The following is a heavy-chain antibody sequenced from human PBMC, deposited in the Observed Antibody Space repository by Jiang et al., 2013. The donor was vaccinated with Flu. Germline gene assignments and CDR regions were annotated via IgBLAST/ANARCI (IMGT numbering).Heavy chain of an antibody. J-gene: IGHJ6*03. CDR2: ISYSGKT. CDR1: GASISTTNYY. CDR3: ARDHAYDLSYYLDV. Sequence: GSGLVKPSQTLSLTCTVSGASISTTNYYWSWLRQHPGKGLEYIGYISYSGKTYNNPSLASRVSLSADTSKNQFSLNLRSVTAADTAVYFCARDHAYDLSYYLDVWGKGTTVTVSS. D-gene: IGHD2-21*01. V-gene: IGHV4-30-4*01.